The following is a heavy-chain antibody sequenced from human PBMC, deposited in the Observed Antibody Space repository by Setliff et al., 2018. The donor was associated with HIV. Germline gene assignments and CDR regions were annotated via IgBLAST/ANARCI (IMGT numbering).Heavy chain of an antibody. CDR1: GGSITTSSFY. CDR2: IYYSGST. V-gene: IGHV4-39*07. Sequence: KPSETLSLTCTVSGGSITTSSFYWGWIRQAPGKGLEWIGDIYYSGSTHYNPSLRSRVTISIGTSKNQFSLKLSYVTAADTAVYYCATGLIMAPDDWGQGSLVTVSS. J-gene: IGHJ4*02. D-gene: IGHD2-8*01. CDR3: ATGLIMAPDD.